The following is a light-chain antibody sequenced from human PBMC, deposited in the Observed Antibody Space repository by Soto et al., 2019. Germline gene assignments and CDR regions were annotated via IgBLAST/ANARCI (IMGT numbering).Light chain of an antibody. CDR2: GVR. Sequence: QSALTQPPSASGSPGQSVTISCTGTSSDVGSYNLVSWHQQHPGKAPKVMIYGVRQRPSGVPDRFSGSKSGNTASLTVSGLQAEDEADYYCSSYAGSSVVFGAGTQLTVL. J-gene: IGLJ2*01. CDR3: SSYAGSSVV. CDR1: SSDVGSYNL. V-gene: IGLV2-8*01.